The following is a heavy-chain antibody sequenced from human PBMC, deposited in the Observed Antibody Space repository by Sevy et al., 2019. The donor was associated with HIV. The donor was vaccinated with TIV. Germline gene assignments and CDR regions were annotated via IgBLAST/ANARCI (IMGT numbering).Heavy chain of an antibody. Sequence: GGSLRLSCAASGFTFDDYAMHWVRQAPGKGLEWVSGISWNSGSIGYADSVKGRFTISRDNAKNSLYLQMNSLRAEDTALYYCAKDLGAAADMLSGIWGQGTMVTVSS. D-gene: IGHD6-13*01. CDR1: GFTFDDYA. CDR2: ISWNSGSI. J-gene: IGHJ3*02. CDR3: AKDLGAAADMLSGI. V-gene: IGHV3-9*01.